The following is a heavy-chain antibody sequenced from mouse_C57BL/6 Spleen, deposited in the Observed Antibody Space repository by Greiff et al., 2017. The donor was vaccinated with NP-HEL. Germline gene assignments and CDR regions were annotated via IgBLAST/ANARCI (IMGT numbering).Heavy chain of an antibody. J-gene: IGHJ2*01. CDR2: IHPNSGSN. CDR3: AREDSFDY. V-gene: IGHV1-64*01. CDR1: GYIFTSFW. Sequence: VQLQQPGAELVKPGASVKLSCKASGYIFTSFWMHWVKQRPGQGLEWIGMIHPNSGSNNYNEKFKSKATLTVDKSSSTAYMQLSSLTSEESAVYYCAREDSFDYWGQGTTLTVSS.